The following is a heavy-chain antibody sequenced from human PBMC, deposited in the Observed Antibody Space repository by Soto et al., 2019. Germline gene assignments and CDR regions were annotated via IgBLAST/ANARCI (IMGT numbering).Heavy chain of an antibody. D-gene: IGHD7-27*01. V-gene: IGHV3-48*03. CDR2: ISSSGSTI. CDR3: ARDSFLTGGDY. J-gene: IGHJ4*02. Sequence: GGSLRLSCAASGFTFSSYEMNWVRQAPGKGLEWVSYISSSGSTIYYADSVKGRFTISRDNAKNSLYLQMNSLRAEDTAVYYCARDSFLTGGDYWGQGTLVTVSS. CDR1: GFTFSSYE.